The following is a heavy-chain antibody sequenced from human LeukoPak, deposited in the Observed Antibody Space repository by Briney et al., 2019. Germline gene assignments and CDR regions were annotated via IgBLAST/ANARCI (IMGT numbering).Heavy chain of an antibody. CDR3: AREPFGGVIVPDY. Sequence: SETLSLTCTVSGGSISSSSYYWGWIRQPPGKGLEWIGSIYYSGSTNYNPSLKSRVTISVDTSKNQFSLKLSSVTAADTAVYYCAREPFGGVIVPDYWGQGTLVTVSS. V-gene: IGHV4-39*07. CDR1: GGSISSSSYY. J-gene: IGHJ4*02. CDR2: IYYSGST. D-gene: IGHD3-16*02.